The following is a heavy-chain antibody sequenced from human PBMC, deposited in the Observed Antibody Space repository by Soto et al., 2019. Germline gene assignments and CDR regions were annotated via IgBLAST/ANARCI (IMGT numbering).Heavy chain of an antibody. Sequence: ASVKVSCKASGYTFTSYGISWVRQAPGQGLEWMGWISTYNGNTNYAQKLQGRVTMTTDTSTSTAYMELRSLRSDDTAVYYCARGPEYGSCWFRAPSYYYGMDVWGQGTTVTVSS. D-gene: IGHD6-13*01. V-gene: IGHV1-18*01. CDR2: ISTYNGNT. J-gene: IGHJ6*02. CDR3: ARGPEYGSCWFRAPSYYYGMDV. CDR1: GYTFTSYG.